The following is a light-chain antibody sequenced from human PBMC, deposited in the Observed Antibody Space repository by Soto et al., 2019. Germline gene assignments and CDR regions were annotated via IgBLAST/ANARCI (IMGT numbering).Light chain of an antibody. Sequence: QSALTQPPSASGSPGQSVTISCTGTSSDVGAYNYVSWYQQYPGKAPKLMIYEVNKRPSGVPDRFSGSKSGKTASLTVSGLQPEDEADHHCTSYAGSNIWVFGGGTKLNVL. CDR3: TSYAGSNIWV. CDR1: SSDVGAYNY. J-gene: IGLJ3*02. CDR2: EVN. V-gene: IGLV2-8*01.